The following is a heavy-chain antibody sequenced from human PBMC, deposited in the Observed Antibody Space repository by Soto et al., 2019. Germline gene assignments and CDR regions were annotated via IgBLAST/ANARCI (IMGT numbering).Heavy chain of an antibody. CDR2: ISGSGGST. Sequence: GGSLRLSCAASGFTFSSYAMSWVRQAPGKGLEWVSAISGSGGSTYYADSVKGRFTISRDNSKNTLYLQMNSLRAEDTAVYYCAKRRDGEVVVVPAAIRDGAFDIWGQGTMVTVSS. D-gene: IGHD2-2*01. J-gene: IGHJ3*02. CDR3: AKRRDGEVVVVPAAIRDGAFDI. CDR1: GFTFSSYA. V-gene: IGHV3-23*01.